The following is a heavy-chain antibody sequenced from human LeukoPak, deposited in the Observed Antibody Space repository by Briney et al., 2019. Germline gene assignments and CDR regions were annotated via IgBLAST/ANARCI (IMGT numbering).Heavy chain of an antibody. CDR2: ISSSSSYI. CDR1: GFTFSSYS. Sequence: GGSLRLSCAASGFTFSSYSMNWVRQAPGKGLEWVSSISSSSSYIYYADSVKGRFTISRDNAKNSLYLQMNSLRAEDTAVYYCARESMELERNRFDPWGQGTLVTVSS. CDR3: ARESMELERNRFDP. J-gene: IGHJ5*02. V-gene: IGHV3-21*01. D-gene: IGHD1-26*01.